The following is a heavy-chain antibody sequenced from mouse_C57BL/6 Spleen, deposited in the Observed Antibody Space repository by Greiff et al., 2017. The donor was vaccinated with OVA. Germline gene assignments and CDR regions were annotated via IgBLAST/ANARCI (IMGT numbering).Heavy chain of an antibody. CDR1: GYTFTSYW. CDR3: ARGYYDYAYAMDY. J-gene: IGHJ4*01. V-gene: IGHV1-50*01. Sequence: VQLQQPGAELVKPGASVKLSCKASGYTFTSYWMQWVKQRPGQGLEWIGEIDPSDSYTNYNQKFKGKATLTVDTSSSTAYMQLSSLTSEDSAVYYCARGYYDYAYAMDYWGQGTSVTVSS. CDR2: IDPSDSYT. D-gene: IGHD2-4*01.